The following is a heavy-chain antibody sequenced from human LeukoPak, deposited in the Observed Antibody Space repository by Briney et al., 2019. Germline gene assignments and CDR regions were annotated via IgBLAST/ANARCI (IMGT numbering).Heavy chain of an antibody. CDR2: INPNSGDT. J-gene: IGHJ4*02. V-gene: IGHV1-2*04. CDR1: EYTFAGYF. Sequence: ASVKVSCKASEYTFAGYFIHWVRQAPGQGHEWMGRINPNSGDTEYAPKFQGWVTMTRDTSISTAYVEVRRLISDDTAVYYCARDLASTSNWEFDYWGQGTLVIVSS. D-gene: IGHD1-26*01. CDR3: ARDLASTSNWEFDY.